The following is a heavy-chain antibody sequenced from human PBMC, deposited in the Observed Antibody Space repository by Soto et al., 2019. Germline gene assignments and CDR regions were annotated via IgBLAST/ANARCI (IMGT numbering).Heavy chain of an antibody. CDR1: GGSLSSFY. CDR3: AKKYCTSTSCNDASDI. CDR2: LYKSGST. V-gene: IGHV4-59*01. J-gene: IGHJ3*02. Sequence: SETLSLPCTVSGGSLSSFYLAWVRPPPGKGLGWIGYLYKSGSTNYNPSLKGRVTISVDTSKNQFSLRLSSVTAADTAVYYCAKKYCTSTSCNDASDIWGPGTMVTVSS. D-gene: IGHD2-2*01.